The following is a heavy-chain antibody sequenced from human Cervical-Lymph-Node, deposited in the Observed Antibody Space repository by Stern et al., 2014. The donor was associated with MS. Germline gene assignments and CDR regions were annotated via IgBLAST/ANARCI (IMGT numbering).Heavy chain of an antibody. V-gene: IGHV3-73*01. J-gene: IGHJ5*02. D-gene: IGHD1-26*01. Sequence: EVQLVESGGGLVQPGGSLKLSCVVSGFTFSDSAVNWVRQASGKGLEWVGRVEIESKSYATTYDASVKGRFTISRDDSGSTAYLQMNSLKTEDTAVYYCTRDRGTHSGLDPWGQGTLVTVSS. CDR1: GFTFSDSA. CDR3: TRDRGTHSGLDP. CDR2: VEIESKSYAT.